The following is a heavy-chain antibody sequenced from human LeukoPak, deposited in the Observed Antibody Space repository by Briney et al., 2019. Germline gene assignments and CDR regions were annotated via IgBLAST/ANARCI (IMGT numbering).Heavy chain of an antibody. Sequence: GGSLRLSCAASGFTFSGYGMNWVRQAPGKGLDWLVIIWYDGSKTHYADSVKGRFTISRDNSENTLYLQMNDLRADDTAVYYCAKSNGDYKKGFDYWGQGTLVTVSS. D-gene: IGHD2-21*02. CDR1: GFTFSGYG. J-gene: IGHJ4*02. CDR3: AKSNGDYKKGFDY. V-gene: IGHV3-33*06. CDR2: IWYDGSKT.